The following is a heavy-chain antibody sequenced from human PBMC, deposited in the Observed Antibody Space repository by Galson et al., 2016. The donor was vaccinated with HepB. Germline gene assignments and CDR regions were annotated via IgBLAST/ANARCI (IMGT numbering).Heavy chain of an antibody. J-gene: IGHJ4*02. CDR3: ARDRDAALDY. CDR2: ISAYSGNT. D-gene: IGHD6-13*01. CDR1: GYTFTNNG. V-gene: IGHV1-18*01. Sequence: SVKVSCKASGYTFTNNGISWVRQAPGQGLEWMAWISAYSGNTNYAQKFQGRVTLTKDTSASTVYMELRSLGSDDTAMYYCARDRDAALDYWGQGALVTVSS.